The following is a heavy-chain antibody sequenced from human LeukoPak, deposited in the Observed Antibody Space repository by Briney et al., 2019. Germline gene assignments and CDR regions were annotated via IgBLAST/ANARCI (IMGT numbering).Heavy chain of an antibody. D-gene: IGHD3-16*01. V-gene: IGHV4-59*01. J-gene: IGHJ3*02. CDR2: IYYSGSP. CDR1: GGSLNNYY. CDR3: ARDLGGLHAFDI. Sequence: SETLSLTCTVSGGSLNNYYWSWIRQSPEKGLEWIGYIYYSGSPKSPHSNPSLKSRVTISVDTSEKLFSLKLTSVTAADTAVYYCARDLGGLHAFDIRGQGTMVTVSS.